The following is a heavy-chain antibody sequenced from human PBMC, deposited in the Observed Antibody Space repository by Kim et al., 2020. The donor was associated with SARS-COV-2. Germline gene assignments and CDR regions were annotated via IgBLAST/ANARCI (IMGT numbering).Heavy chain of an antibody. Sequence: GGSLRLSCAASGFTFSSYWMSWVRQAPGKGLEWVANIKQDGSEKYYVDSVKGRFTISRDNAKNSLYLQMNSLRAEDTAVYYCARATYSGYEYYFDYWGQGPLVTVSS. CDR2: IKQDGSEK. J-gene: IGHJ4*02. CDR1: GFTFSSYW. CDR3: ARATYSGYEYYFDY. V-gene: IGHV3-7*03. D-gene: IGHD5-12*01.